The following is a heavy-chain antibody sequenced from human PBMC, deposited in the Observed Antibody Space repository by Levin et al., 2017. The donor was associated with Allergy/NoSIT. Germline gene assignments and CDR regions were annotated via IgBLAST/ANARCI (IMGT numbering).Heavy chain of an antibody. Sequence: GESLKISCAASGFQFSLYGMHWVRQAPGKGLEWVALIVFDGNDQYYADSVKGRFTISRDNSKNTLYLQMSSLRENDTAIYYCAKQGYCSGNSCLSHDAIDVWGQGTLVIVSS. V-gene: IGHV3-30*18. CDR1: GFQFSLYG. CDR2: IVFDGNDQ. CDR3: AKQGYCSGNSCLSHDAIDV. J-gene: IGHJ3*01. D-gene: IGHD2-15*01.